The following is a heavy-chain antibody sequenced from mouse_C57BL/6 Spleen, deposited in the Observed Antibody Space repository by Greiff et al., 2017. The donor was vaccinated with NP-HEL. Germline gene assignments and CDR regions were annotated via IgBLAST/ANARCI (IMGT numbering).Heavy chain of an antibody. Sequence: VQLQQPGAELVKPGASVKLSCKASGYTFTSYWMHWVKQRPGQGLEWIGMIHPNSGSTNYNEKFKSKATLTVDKSSSTAYMQLSSLTSEDSAVYYCAPYYSNWDWYFDVWGTGTTVTVSS. CDR1: GYTFTSYW. D-gene: IGHD2-5*01. J-gene: IGHJ1*03. V-gene: IGHV1-64*01. CDR2: IHPNSGST. CDR3: APYYSNWDWYFDV.